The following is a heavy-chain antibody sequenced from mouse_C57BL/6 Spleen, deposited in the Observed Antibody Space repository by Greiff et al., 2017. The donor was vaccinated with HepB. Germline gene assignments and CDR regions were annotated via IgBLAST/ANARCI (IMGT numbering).Heavy chain of an antibody. CDR1: GYTFTSYW. Sequence: VQLVESGAELAKPGASVKLSCKASGYTFTSYWMHWVKQRPGQGLEWIGYINPSSGYTKYNQKFKDKATLTADKSSSTAYMQLSSLTYEDSAVYYCASPASGDAMDYWGQGTSVTVSS. D-gene: IGHD3-2*02. V-gene: IGHV1-7*01. CDR2: INPSSGYT. CDR3: ASPASGDAMDY. J-gene: IGHJ4*01.